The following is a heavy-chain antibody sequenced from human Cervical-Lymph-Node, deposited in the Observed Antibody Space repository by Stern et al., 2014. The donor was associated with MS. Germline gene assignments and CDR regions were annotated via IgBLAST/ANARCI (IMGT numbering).Heavy chain of an antibody. D-gene: IGHD6-6*01. V-gene: IGHV3-21*01. J-gene: IGHJ6*02. CDR2: ISSSSSYI. CDR3: ARDKFIEYSTSPEYYYYYGMDV. CDR1: GFTFSSYS. Sequence: EVQLVESGGGLVKPGGSLRLSCAASGFTFSSYSMNWVRQAPGKVLEWVSSISSSSSYIYYADSMKGRFTISRDTAKNSLYLQMNSLIAEDTAVYYCARDKFIEYSTSPEYYYYYGMDVWGQGTTVTVSS.